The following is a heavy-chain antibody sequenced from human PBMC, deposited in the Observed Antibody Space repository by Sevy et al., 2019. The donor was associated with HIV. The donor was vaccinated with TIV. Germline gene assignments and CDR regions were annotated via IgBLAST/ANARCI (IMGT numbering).Heavy chain of an antibody. CDR1: GFTFSSYA. V-gene: IGHV3-23*01. J-gene: IGHJ4*02. CDR3: AILGTYYYDGSGYYYQGPSDY. Sequence: GGSLRLSCAASGFTFSSYAMSWVRQAPGKGLEWVSTISGSGGSTYYADSVKGRFTISGDNFKNTLYLQRNSLRAEDTAGYYCAILGTYYYDGSGYYYQGPSDYWGQGTLVTVSS. D-gene: IGHD3-22*01. CDR2: ISGSGGST.